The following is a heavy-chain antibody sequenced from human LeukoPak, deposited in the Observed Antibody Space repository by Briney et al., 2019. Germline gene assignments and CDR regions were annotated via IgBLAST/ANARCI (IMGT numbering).Heavy chain of an antibody. J-gene: IGHJ6*03. V-gene: IGHV4-59*08. CDR3: ARLTSTPMGYDFWSGSHDYYYMDV. Sequence: SETLSLTCTVSGGSISSYYWSWIRQPPGKGLEWIGYIYYSGSTDYNPSLKSRVTISVDTSKNQFSLKLSSVTAADTAVYYCARLTSTPMGYDFWSGSHDYYYMDVWGKGTTVTVSS. D-gene: IGHD3-3*01. CDR1: GGSISSYY. CDR2: IYYSGST.